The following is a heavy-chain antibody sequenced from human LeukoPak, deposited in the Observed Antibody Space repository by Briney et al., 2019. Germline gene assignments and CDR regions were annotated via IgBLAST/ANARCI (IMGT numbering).Heavy chain of an antibody. J-gene: IGHJ3*02. V-gene: IGHV3-23*01. CDR2: ISGSGGST. CDR1: GFTFSSYA. D-gene: IGHD6-19*01. Sequence: GGSLRLSCAASGFTFSSYAMSWLRQAPGKGREWFSGISGSGGSTYYADSGKGRFTTARDNSKNTLYLQMTSRRAEDKAGYYSAKDGVALAGIAVAAHPWAAFDIWGQGTMVTVSS. CDR3: AKDGVALAGIAVAAHPWAAFDI.